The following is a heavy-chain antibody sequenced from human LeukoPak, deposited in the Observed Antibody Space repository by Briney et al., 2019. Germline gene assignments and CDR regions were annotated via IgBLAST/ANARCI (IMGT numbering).Heavy chain of an antibody. D-gene: IGHD6-19*01. Sequence: PGGSLRLSCAASGFTFNTYSLNWVRQAPGKGLEWVSSISSIGTYIYYADSVKGRFTVSRDNAKNSLYLQMNSLRAEDTAVYYCAREIAVADFTRRWLDYYYYMDVWGKGTTVTVSS. J-gene: IGHJ6*03. CDR2: ISSIGTYI. V-gene: IGHV3-21*01. CDR3: AREIAVADFTRRWLDYYYYMDV. CDR1: GFTFNTYS.